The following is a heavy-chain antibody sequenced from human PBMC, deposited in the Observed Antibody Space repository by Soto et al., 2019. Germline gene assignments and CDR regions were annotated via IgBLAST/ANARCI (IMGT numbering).Heavy chain of an antibody. D-gene: IGHD1-1*01. CDR1: GGSISSSSYY. CDR2: IYYSGST. CDR3: ARNWEGDRYDVNYYMDV. V-gene: IGHV4-39*01. Sequence: SETLYLTCTVSGGSISSSSYYWGWIRQPPGKGLEWIGSIYYSGSTYYNPSLKSRVIISVDTAKNQFSLKLSSVTAAETAVYYCARNWEGDRYDVNYYMDVWGKGTTVTVSS. J-gene: IGHJ6*03.